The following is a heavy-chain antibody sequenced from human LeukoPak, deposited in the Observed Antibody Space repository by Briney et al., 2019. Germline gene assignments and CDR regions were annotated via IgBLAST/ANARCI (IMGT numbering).Heavy chain of an antibody. CDR1: GYTFTSYD. CDR2: MNPNSGNT. CDR3: ARIVATTPIYYFDY. V-gene: IGHV1-8*01. Sequence: ASVKVSCKASGYTFTSYDINWVRQATGQGLEWMGWMNPNSGNTGYAQKFQGRVTMTRNTSISTAYMELSSLRSEDTAVYYCARIVATTPIYYFDYWGQGTLVTVSS. J-gene: IGHJ4*02. D-gene: IGHD5-12*01.